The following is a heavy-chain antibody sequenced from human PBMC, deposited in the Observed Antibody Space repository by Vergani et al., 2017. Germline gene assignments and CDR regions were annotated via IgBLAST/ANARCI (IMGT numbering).Heavy chain of an antibody. CDR3: AKDLSYSTAWPHFDS. Sequence: VQLVESGGGLVQPGGSLRLSCPASGFTFSNYWMQWVRQAPGKGLMWVSRINSDGDSTSYADSVKGRFTISRDNAKNTLYLQMDSLRAEDTAVYYCAKDLSYSTAWPHFDSRGQGTLVTVSS. J-gene: IGHJ4*02. CDR1: GFTFSNYW. V-gene: IGHV3-74*01. D-gene: IGHD4-11*01. CDR2: INSDGDST.